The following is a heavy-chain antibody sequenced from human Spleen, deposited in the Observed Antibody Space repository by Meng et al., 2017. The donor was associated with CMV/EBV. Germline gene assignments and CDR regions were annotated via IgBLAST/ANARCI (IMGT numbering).Heavy chain of an antibody. Sequence: SETLSLTCTVSGDSISSFYWTWIRQPPGKGLEWLGYISHSGSTNYNPSLKSRVTISVDTSKNQFSLNLSSVTAADTAVYYCARDRGRYCSSTSCYGNWFDPWGQGTLVTVSS. CDR1: GDSISSFY. J-gene: IGHJ5*02. D-gene: IGHD2-2*01. CDR2: ISHSGST. V-gene: IGHV4-59*01. CDR3: ARDRGRYCSSTSCYGNWFDP.